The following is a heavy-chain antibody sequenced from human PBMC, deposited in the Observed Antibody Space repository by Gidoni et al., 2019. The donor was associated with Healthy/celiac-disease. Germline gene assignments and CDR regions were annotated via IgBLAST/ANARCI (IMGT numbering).Heavy chain of an antibody. J-gene: IGHJ4*02. D-gene: IGHD2-15*01. Sequence: QVQLQESGPGLVKPSQTLSLTCTVSGGSISSGDYSWSWIRQPPGKGLEWIGYIYSSGSTYYNPSLKSRVTISVDTSKNQFSLKLSSVTAADTAVYYCARALRYCSGGSCYYFDYWGQGTLVTVSS. CDR2: IYSSGST. V-gene: IGHV4-30-4*01. CDR3: ARALRYCSGGSCYYFDY. CDR1: GGSISSGDYS.